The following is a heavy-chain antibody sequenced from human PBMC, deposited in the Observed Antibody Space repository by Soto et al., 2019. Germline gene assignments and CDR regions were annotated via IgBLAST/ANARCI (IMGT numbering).Heavy chain of an antibody. J-gene: IGHJ4*02. CDR2: VIPVLKTA. V-gene: IGHV1-69*08. D-gene: IGHD1-26*01. CDR1: GGTFTSYS. Sequence: QVQLVQSGAEVKKPGSSGKVSCQASGGTFTSYSITWVRQAPGQGLEWVGRVIPVLKTADYAQKFQGRITITADKSTNTAYMELSSLTPEDTAVYYCTKDGLGPTRRYFAFWGQGTLVTVSS. CDR3: TKDGLGPTRRYFAF.